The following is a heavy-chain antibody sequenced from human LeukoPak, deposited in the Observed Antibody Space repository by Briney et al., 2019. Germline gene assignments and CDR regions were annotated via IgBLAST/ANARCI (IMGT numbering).Heavy chain of an antibody. D-gene: IGHD6-19*01. Sequence: GGSLRLSCAASRFTFSSYAMHWVRQAPGKGLEWVAVISYDGSNKYYADSVKGRFTISRDNSKNTLYLQMNSLRAEDTAVYYCAVRGVAGTGYFDYWGQGTLVTVSS. V-gene: IGHV3-30-3*01. CDR2: ISYDGSNK. CDR3: AVRGVAGTGYFDY. CDR1: RFTFSSYA. J-gene: IGHJ4*02.